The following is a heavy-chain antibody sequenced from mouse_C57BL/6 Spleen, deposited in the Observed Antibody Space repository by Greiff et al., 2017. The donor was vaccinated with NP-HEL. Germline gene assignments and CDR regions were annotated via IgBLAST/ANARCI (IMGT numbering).Heavy chain of an antibody. CDR2: IYPRRGNT. V-gene: IGHV1-81*01. D-gene: IGHD2-4*01. J-gene: IGHJ2*01. CDR3: ARWDDYGY. CDR1: GYTFTSYG. Sequence: QVQLQQSGAELARPGASVTLSCTASGYTFTSYGIRWVKQRTGPGLEWIGEIYPRRGNTSYNEKFKGKATLSADKSSSTAFMGLRSLTSEDAAVSLCARWDDYGYWGQGTTLTVSS.